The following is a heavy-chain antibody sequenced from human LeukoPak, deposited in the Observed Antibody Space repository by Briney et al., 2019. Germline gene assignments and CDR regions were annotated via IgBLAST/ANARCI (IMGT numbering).Heavy chain of an antibody. V-gene: IGHV3-7*01. J-gene: IGHJ4*02. D-gene: IGHD3-22*01. CDR1: GFTFSSYW. Sequence: GGFLRLSCAASGFTFSSYWMSWVRQAPGKGLEWVANIKQDGSEKYYVDSVKGRFTISRDNAKNSLYLQMNSLRAEDTAVYYCARDLRVPSYYYDSSGYYSDWGQGTLVTVSS. CDR2: IKQDGSEK. CDR3: ARDLRVPSYYYDSSGYYSD.